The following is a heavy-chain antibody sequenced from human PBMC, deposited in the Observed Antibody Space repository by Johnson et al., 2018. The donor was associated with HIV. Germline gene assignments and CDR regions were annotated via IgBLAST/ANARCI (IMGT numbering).Heavy chain of an antibody. CDR2: ISYDGSNK. CDR1: GFTFSSYA. Sequence: QVQLVESGGGVVQPGRSLRLSCVASGFTFSSYAMHWVRQAPGKGLEWGTVISYDGSNKYYADSVKGRFTISRDNSKNTLYLQMNSLRAEDTAVYYCARDQVLEMATIIGDDAFDIWGQGTMVTVSS. CDR3: ARDQVLEMATIIGDDAFDI. V-gene: IGHV3-30-3*01. J-gene: IGHJ3*02. D-gene: IGHD5-24*01.